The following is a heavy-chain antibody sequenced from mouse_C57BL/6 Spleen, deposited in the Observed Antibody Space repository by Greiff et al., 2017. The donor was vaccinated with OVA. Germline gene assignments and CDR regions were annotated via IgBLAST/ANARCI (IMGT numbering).Heavy chain of an antibody. CDR1: GYTFTSYW. V-gene: IGHV1-55*01. CDR3: ARSYYEYDGSAWFAY. Sequence: VQLQQSGAELVKPGASVKMSCKASGYTFTSYWITWVKQRPGQGLEWIGDIYPGSGSTNYNEKFKSKATLTVDTSSSTAYMQLSSLTSEDSAVYYCARSYYEYDGSAWFAYWGHGTLVTVSA. CDR2: IYPGSGST. D-gene: IGHD2-4*01. J-gene: IGHJ3*01.